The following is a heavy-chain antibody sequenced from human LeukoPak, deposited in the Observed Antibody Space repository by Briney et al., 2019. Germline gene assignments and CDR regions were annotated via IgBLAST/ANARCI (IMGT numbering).Heavy chain of an antibody. Sequence: SVKVSCKASGGTFSSYAISWVRQAPGQGLEWMGGIIPIFGTANYAQKFQGRVTTTADESTSTAYMELSSLRSEDTAVYYCASTYYGDYVHYYYYGMDVWGQGTTVTVSS. CDR2: IIPIFGTA. CDR1: GGTFSSYA. V-gene: IGHV1-69*13. J-gene: IGHJ6*02. CDR3: ASTYYGDYVHYYYYGMDV. D-gene: IGHD4-17*01.